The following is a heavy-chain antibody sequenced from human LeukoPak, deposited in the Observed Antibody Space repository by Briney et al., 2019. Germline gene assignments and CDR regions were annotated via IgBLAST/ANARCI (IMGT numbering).Heavy chain of an antibody. CDR3: VRGARGGYWYFDL. D-gene: IGHD2-15*01. V-gene: IGHV1-2*02. CDR1: GGTFSSYA. CDR2: INPNTGFT. J-gene: IGHJ2*01. Sequence: ASVKVSCKAPGGTFSSYAISWVRQAPGQGLEWMGWINPNTGFTIYSKKFQGRVTMTRDTSITTSYMELNWLISDDTAVYYCVRGARGGYWYFDLWGRGALLTVSS.